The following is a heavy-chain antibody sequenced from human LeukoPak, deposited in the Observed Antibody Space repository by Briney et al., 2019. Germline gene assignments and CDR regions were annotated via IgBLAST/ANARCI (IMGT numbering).Heavy chain of an antibody. Sequence: SETLSLTCTVSGASISNYYWSWIRQPPGKGLEWIGYIYDSGSTNYNPSLKSRVTISVDTSKNQFSLKLSSVTAADTAVYYCARDNVIAAAGGFDYWGQGTLVTVSS. D-gene: IGHD6-13*01. J-gene: IGHJ4*02. V-gene: IGHV4-59*12. CDR1: GASISNYY. CDR3: ARDNVIAAAGGFDY. CDR2: IYDSGST.